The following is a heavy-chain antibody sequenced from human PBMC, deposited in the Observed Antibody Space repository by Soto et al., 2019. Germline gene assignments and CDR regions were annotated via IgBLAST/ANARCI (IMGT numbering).Heavy chain of an antibody. V-gene: IGHV3-30-3*01. CDR2: VSYDGSKQ. CDR1: GFTFSNYA. D-gene: IGHD3-22*01. Sequence: QVQLVESGGGVVQPGRSLRVSCAASGFTFSNYAMHWVRQAPGKGLEWVAVVSYDGSKQFYADSVEGRFTISRDSSKSTLYLHMDNLSDEDTAVYYCARDRVYYYDNSGYYNFDYWGQGTRVTVSS. CDR3: ARDRVYYYDNSGYYNFDY. J-gene: IGHJ4*02.